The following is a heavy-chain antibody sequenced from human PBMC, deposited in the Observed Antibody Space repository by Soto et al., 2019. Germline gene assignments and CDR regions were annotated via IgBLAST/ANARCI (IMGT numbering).Heavy chain of an antibody. CDR2: IYYSGST. CDR1: GGSISSYY. V-gene: IGHV4-59*01. Sequence: ETLSLTCTVSGGSISSYYWSWIRQPPGKGLEWIGYIYYSGSTNYNPPLKSRVTISVDTSKNQFSLKLSSVTAADTAVYYCARFNRIAAAGTDYYYGMDVWGQGTTVTVSS. J-gene: IGHJ6*02. CDR3: ARFNRIAAAGTDYYYGMDV. D-gene: IGHD6-13*01.